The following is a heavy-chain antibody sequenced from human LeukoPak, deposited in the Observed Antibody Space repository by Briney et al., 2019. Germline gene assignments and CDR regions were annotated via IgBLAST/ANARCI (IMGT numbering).Heavy chain of an antibody. CDR3: ARSAVEMATIDFDY. CDR2: IYYSGST. CDR1: GGSISSYY. Sequence: SETLSLTCTVSGGSISSYYWSWIRQPPGKGLEWIGYIYYSGSTNYNPSLKSRVTISVDTSKNQFSLKLSSVTAADTAVYYCARSAVEMATIDFDYWGQGTLVTVSS. J-gene: IGHJ4*02. V-gene: IGHV4-59*01. D-gene: IGHD5-24*01.